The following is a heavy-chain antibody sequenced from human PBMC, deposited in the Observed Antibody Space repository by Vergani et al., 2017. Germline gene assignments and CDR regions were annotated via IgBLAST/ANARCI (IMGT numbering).Heavy chain of an antibody. CDR2: ISGSGGST. CDR3: AKDFCXSTSCYTPPDAFDI. V-gene: IGHV3-23*01. D-gene: IGHD2-2*02. J-gene: IGHJ3*02. CDR1: GFTFSSYA. Sequence: EVQLLESGGGLVQPGGSLRLSCAASGFTFSSYAMSGVRQAQGKGLEWVSAISGSGGSTYYADSVKGRFTISRDNSKNTLYLQMNSLRAEDTAVYYCAKDFCXSTSCYTPPDAFDIWGRGTMVTVSS.